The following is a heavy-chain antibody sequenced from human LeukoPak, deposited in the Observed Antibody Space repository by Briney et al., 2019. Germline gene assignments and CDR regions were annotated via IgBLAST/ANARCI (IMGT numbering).Heavy chain of an antibody. D-gene: IGHD4-17*01. CDR2: ISSSGSTI. Sequence: GGSLRLSCAASGFTFSDYYMSWIRQAPGKGLEWVSYISSSGSTIYYADSVKGRFTISRDNAKNSLFLQMSSLRAEDTAVYYCARDLYGDYFAYWGQGTLVTVSS. V-gene: IGHV3-11*04. CDR1: GFTFSDYY. CDR3: ARDLYGDYFAY. J-gene: IGHJ4*02.